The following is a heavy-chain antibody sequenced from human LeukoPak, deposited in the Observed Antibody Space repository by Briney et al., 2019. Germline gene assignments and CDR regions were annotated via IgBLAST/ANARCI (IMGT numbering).Heavy chain of an antibody. D-gene: IGHD5-24*01. CDR1: GGSISGFY. Sequence: SETLSLTCTVSGGSISGFYWGWVRQPAGKGLEYIGRIHTNGNTNYNPSLQSRVTMSVDTSKNQFSLKLSSVTAADTAVYYCARMDWEMATLDYWGQGTLVTVSS. CDR3: ARMDWEMATLDY. V-gene: IGHV4-4*07. J-gene: IGHJ4*02. CDR2: IHTNGNT.